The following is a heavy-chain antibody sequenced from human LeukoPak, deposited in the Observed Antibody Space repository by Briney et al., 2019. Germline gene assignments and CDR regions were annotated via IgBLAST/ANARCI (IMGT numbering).Heavy chain of an antibody. J-gene: IGHJ6*03. Sequence: PSETLSLTCTVSGGSISSYYWSWIRQPAGKGLEWIGRIYTSGSTNYNPSLKSRVTMSVDTSKNQFSLKLSSVTAADTAVYYCARVLLENSNYGKDYYYYYMDVWGKGTTVTVSS. D-gene: IGHD4-11*01. CDR2: IYTSGST. CDR3: ARVLLENSNYGKDYYYYYMDV. CDR1: GGSISSYY. V-gene: IGHV4-4*07.